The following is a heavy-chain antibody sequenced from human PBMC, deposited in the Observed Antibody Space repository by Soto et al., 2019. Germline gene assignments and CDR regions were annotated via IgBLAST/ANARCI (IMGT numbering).Heavy chain of an antibody. CDR1: GGSISSGDYY. Sequence: QVQLQESGPGLVKPSQTLSLTCTVSGGSISSGDYYWSWIRQPPGKGLEWIGYIYYSGSTYYNPSLKSRVTISVATSKNQFSLKLSSVTAADTAVYYCARRSVPAAINLAPWGQGTLVTVSS. CDR2: IYYSGST. D-gene: IGHD2-2*01. V-gene: IGHV4-30-4*01. CDR3: ARRSVPAAINLAP. J-gene: IGHJ5*02.